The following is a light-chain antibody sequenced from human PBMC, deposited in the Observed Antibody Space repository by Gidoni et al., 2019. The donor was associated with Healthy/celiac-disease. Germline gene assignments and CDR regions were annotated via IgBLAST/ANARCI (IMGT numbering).Light chain of an antibody. J-gene: IGKJ2*01. CDR3: QQYGSSSYT. CDR2: GAS. CDR1: QSVSSSY. Sequence: ETVLTQSPGTLSLSPGERATLSCRASQSVSSSYLAWYQQKPGQAPRLLIDGASSRATGIPDRFSGSGSGTDFTLTISRLDPEDFAVYYCQQYGSSSYTFGQGTKLEIK. V-gene: IGKV3-20*01.